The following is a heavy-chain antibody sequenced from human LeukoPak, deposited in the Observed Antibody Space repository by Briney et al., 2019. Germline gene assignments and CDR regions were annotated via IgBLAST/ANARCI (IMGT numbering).Heavy chain of an antibody. J-gene: IGHJ3*02. V-gene: IGHV3-30*03. D-gene: IGHD3-3*01. CDR3: ARDPNYDFWSGPFDI. CDR1: GFTFSSYG. Sequence: PGGSLRLSCAASGFTFSSYGMHWVRQAPGKGLEWVAAISYDGSNKYYADSVKGRFTISRDNSKNTLYLQMNSLRAEDTAVYYCARDPNYDFWSGPFDIWGQGTMVTVSS. CDR2: ISYDGSNK.